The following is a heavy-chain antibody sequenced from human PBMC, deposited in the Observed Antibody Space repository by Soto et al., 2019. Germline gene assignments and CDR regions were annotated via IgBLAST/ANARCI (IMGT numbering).Heavy chain of an antibody. J-gene: IGHJ4*02. CDR3: ARGVSYGYGFDY. V-gene: IGHV4-34*01. CDR2: INHSGST. D-gene: IGHD5-18*01. CDR1: GGSFSGYY. Sequence: QVQLQQWGAGLLKPSETLSLTCAVYGGSFSGYYWSWIRQPPGKGLEWIGEINHSGSTNYNPSLKSRVTISVDTSKNQFSLKLSSVTAADTAVYYCARGVSYGYGFDYWGQGTLVTVSS.